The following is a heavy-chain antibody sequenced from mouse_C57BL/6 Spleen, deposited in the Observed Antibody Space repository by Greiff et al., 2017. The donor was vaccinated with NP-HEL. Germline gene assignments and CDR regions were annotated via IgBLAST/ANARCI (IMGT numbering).Heavy chain of an antibody. Sequence: QVQLQQPGAELVKPGASVKLSCKASGYTFTSYWMHWVKQRPGQGLEWIGMIHPNSGSTNYNEKFKSKATLTVDKSSSTAYMQLSSLTSEESAVYYCAKTTEVGRYYAMDYWGQGTSVTVSS. V-gene: IGHV1-64*01. CDR1: GYTFTSYW. CDR3: AKTTEVGRYYAMDY. J-gene: IGHJ4*01. CDR2: IHPNSGST. D-gene: IGHD1-1*01.